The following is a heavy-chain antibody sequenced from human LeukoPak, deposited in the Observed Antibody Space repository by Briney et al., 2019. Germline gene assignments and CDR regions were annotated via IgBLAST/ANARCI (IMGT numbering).Heavy chain of an antibody. V-gene: IGHV3-30*02. J-gene: IGHJ4*02. CDR2: IRYDGSNK. CDR3: AKDRSVEMATIGDY. Sequence: GGSLRLSCAASGFIFSSYGMHWVRQAPGKGLEWVAFIRYDGSNKYYADSVKGRFTISRDNSKNTLYLQMNSLRAEDTAVYYCAKDRSVEMATIGDYWGQGTLVTVSS. CDR1: GFIFSSYG. D-gene: IGHD5-24*01.